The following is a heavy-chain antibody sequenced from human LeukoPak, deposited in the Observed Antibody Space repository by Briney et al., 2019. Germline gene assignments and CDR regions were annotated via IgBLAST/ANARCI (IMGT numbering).Heavy chain of an antibody. Sequence: PSETLSLTCTVSGGSISSYYWSWIRQPPGKGLEWIGYIYTSGSTNYNPSLKSRVTISVDTSKNQFSLKLSSVTAADTAVYYCARGTDSSGWQGVDAFDIWGQGTMVTVSS. V-gene: IGHV4-4*09. CDR3: ARGTDSSGWQGVDAFDI. J-gene: IGHJ3*02. CDR1: GGSISSYY. D-gene: IGHD6-19*01. CDR2: IYTSGST.